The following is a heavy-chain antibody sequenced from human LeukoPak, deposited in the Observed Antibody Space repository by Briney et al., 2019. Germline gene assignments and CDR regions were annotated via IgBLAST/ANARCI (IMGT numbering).Heavy chain of an antibody. CDR1: GYTFTSYA. Sequence: ASVKVSCKASGYTFTSYAMNWVRQAPGQGLEWMGWINTNTGNPTYAQGFTGRFVFSLDTSVSTAYLQISSLKAEDTAVYYCATAMGGSGWYGRDAFDFWGQGTMVTVSS. D-gene: IGHD6-19*01. V-gene: IGHV7-4-1*02. J-gene: IGHJ3*01. CDR2: INTNTGNP. CDR3: ATAMGGSGWYGRDAFDF.